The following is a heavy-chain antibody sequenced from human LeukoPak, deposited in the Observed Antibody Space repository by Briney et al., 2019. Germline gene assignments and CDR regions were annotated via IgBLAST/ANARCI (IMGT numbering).Heavy chain of an antibody. J-gene: IGHJ4*02. CDR2: ISGSGSRT. CDR3: AKGYRVAAAGYFDY. V-gene: IGHV3-23*01. CDR1: GFTFSSYA. D-gene: IGHD6-13*01. Sequence: AGGSLRLSCAASGFTFSSYAMSWVRQAPGKGLEWVSGISGSGSRTYYADSVKGRFTISRDNSKNTLYLQMNSLRAEDTAVYYCAKGYRVAAAGYFDYWGQGTLVTVSS.